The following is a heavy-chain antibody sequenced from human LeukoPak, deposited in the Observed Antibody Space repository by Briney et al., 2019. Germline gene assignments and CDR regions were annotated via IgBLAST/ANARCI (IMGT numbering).Heavy chain of an antibody. J-gene: IGHJ6*02. V-gene: IGHV3-11*01. CDR2: ISGRGHKI. CDR1: GFTFSDYY. CDR3: ARDLNVGMDV. Sequence: GSLRLSCEASGFTFSDYYVNWIRQAPGKGLEWLSYISGRGHKILYADSVEGRFTISRDIAQNLLFLHMENLRVEDSGIYYCARDLNVGMDVWGRGTTVTVAS.